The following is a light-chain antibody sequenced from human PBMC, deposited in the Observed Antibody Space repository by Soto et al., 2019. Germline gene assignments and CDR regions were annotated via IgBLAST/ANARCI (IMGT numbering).Light chain of an antibody. J-gene: IGLJ1*01. CDR1: SRDVGAYKL. CDR2: EVG. CDR3: GSYAGGSRV. V-gene: IGLV2-23*02. Sequence: QSVLTQPASVSGSHGQSITISCTGTSRDVGAYKLVSWYQQHPGKAPKLIIYEVGERPSGASNRFSGSKSGNTASLTISGLQAEDEAYYYCGSYAGGSRVFGTGTKLTVL.